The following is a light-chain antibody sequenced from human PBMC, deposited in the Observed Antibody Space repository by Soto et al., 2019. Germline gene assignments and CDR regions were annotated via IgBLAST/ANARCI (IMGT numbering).Light chain of an antibody. CDR2: RNN. CDR1: SSNIGSDY. J-gene: IGLJ1*01. V-gene: IGLV1-47*01. CDR3: AAWDDSLSGYV. Sequence: QSVLTQPPSASGTPGQRVTISCSGSSSNIGSDYVYWYQQFPGTAPKLLIYRNNRRPSGVPDRFSGSKSGTSASLAVSGLRSEDEADYYCAAWDDSLSGYVFGTGTKVTV.